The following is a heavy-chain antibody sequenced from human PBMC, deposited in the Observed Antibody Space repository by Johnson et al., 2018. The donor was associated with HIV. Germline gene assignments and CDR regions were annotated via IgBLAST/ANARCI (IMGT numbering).Heavy chain of an antibody. V-gene: IGHV3-13*01. CDR1: GFTFSSYD. Sequence: EQLVESGGGLVQPGGSLRLSCAASGFTFSSYDMHWVRQATGKGLEWVSAIGTAGDTYYPGSVKGRFTISRENAKNSLSLQMSGLRADDTAVYYCVRETRDDAFDIWGQGTMVTVSS. CDR2: IGTAGDT. D-gene: IGHD4-11*01. CDR3: VRETRDDAFDI. J-gene: IGHJ3*02.